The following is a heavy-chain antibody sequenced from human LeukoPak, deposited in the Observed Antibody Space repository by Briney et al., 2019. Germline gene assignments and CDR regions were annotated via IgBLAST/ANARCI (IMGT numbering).Heavy chain of an antibody. J-gene: IGHJ4*02. V-gene: IGHV1-69*05. D-gene: IGHD6-13*01. CDR1: GGTFSSYA. Sequence: ASVKVSCKASGGTFSSYAISWVRQAPGQGLEWMGRIIPIFGTANYAQKFQGRVTITTDESTSTAYMELSSLRSGDTAVYYCAREVAAARFDYWGQGTLVTVSS. CDR2: IIPIFGTA. CDR3: AREVAAARFDY.